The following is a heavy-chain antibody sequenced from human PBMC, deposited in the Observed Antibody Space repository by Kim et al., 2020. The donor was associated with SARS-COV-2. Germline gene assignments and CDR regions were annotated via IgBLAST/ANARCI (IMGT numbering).Heavy chain of an antibody. CDR1: GYTFTSYA. D-gene: IGHD3-10*01. CDR2: INTNTGNP. V-gene: IGHV7-4-1*02. Sequence: ASVKVSCKASGYTFTSYAMNWVRQAPGQGLEWMGWINTNTGNPTYAQGFTGRFVFSLDTSVSTAYLQISSLKAEDTAVYYCARGGKGYYYGSGSYYNYYGMDVWGQGTTVTVSS. CDR3: ARGGKGYYYGSGSYYNYYGMDV. J-gene: IGHJ6*02.